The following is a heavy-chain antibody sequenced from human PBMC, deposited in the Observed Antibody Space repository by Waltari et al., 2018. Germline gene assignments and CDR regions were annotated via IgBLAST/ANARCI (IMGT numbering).Heavy chain of an antibody. CDR3: AGLSEGSGWSFDY. Sequence: QVQLQQWGAGLLKPSETLSLTCAVYGGSFSGYYWSWIRQPPGKGLEWIGEINHSGSTNDTPSLQSRVTISVDTSKNQFSLKLSSVTAAATAVYYCAGLSEGSGWSFDYWGQGTLVTVSS. V-gene: IGHV4-34*01. CDR1: GGSFSGYY. J-gene: IGHJ4*02. CDR2: INHSGST. D-gene: IGHD6-19*01.